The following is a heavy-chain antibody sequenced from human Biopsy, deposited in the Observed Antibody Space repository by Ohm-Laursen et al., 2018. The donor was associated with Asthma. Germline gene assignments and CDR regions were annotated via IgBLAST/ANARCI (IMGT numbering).Heavy chain of an antibody. CDR2: ISWNSGSI. CDR1: GFTFDDYG. J-gene: IGHJ4*02. Sequence: SLRLSCSASGFTFDDYGMHWVRQAPGKGLEWVSVISWNSGSIGYADSVKGRFTISRDNAKNSLYLQMNSLRVEDTALYYCAKATLGDIGKDYWGQGTLVTVSS. V-gene: IGHV3-9*01. CDR3: AKATLGDIGKDY. D-gene: IGHD2-21*01.